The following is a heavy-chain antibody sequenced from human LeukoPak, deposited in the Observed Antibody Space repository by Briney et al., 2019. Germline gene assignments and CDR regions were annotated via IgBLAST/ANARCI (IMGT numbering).Heavy chain of an antibody. CDR3: AREGGYNYAFDI. D-gene: IGHD5-12*01. J-gene: IGHJ3*02. V-gene: IGHV3-21*01. Sequence: PGGSLRLSCAASGFTFSSYRMNWVRQAPGKGLEWVSSISSSSSYIYYADSVKGRFTISRDNAKNSLYLQMNSLRAEDTAVYYCAREGGYNYAFDIWGQGTMVTVSS. CDR1: GFTFSSYR. CDR2: ISSSSSYI.